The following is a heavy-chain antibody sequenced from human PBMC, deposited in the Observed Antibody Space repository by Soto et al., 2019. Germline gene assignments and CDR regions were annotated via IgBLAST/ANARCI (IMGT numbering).Heavy chain of an antibody. J-gene: IGHJ4*02. D-gene: IGHD3-22*01. CDR1: GGSISSGDYY. CDR2: IYYSGST. CDR3: ARQSPYYYDSSGYYLFDY. V-gene: IGHV4-30-4*01. Sequence: KTSETLSLTCTVSGGSISSGDYYWSWIRQPPGKGLEWIGYIYYSGSTYYNPSLKSRVTISVDTSKNQFSLKLSSVTAADTAVYYCARQSPYYYDSSGYYLFDYWGQGTLVTVS.